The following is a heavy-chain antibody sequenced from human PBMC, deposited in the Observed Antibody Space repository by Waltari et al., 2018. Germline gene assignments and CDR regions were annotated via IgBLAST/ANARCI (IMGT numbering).Heavy chain of an antibody. Sequence: EVQLVESGGGLVQPGGSLRLSCAASGFTFSSYWMHWVRQAPGKGLVWFSRMNSDGSSTSYADSVKGRFTISRDNAKNTLYLQMNSLRAEDTAVYYCARGEYSSSSGPLLFDYWGQGTLVTVSS. D-gene: IGHD6-6*01. J-gene: IGHJ4*02. CDR2: MNSDGSST. CDR3: ARGEYSSSSGPLLFDY. CDR1: GFTFSSYW. V-gene: IGHV3-74*01.